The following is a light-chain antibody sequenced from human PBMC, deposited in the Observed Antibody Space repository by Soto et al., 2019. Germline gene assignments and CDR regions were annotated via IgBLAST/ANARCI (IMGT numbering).Light chain of an antibody. J-gene: IGKJ4*01. V-gene: IGKV3-15*01. CDR2: GAS. CDR3: QQYSNWPPFT. CDR1: QSVSSS. Sequence: EIVMTQSPGTLSVSPGERATLSCRASQSVSSSVAWYQQKPGQAPRLLIFGASTRAPGIPARFSGSGSGTDFTLTISRLQSEDFALYYCQQYSNWPPFTFGGGTKVEIK.